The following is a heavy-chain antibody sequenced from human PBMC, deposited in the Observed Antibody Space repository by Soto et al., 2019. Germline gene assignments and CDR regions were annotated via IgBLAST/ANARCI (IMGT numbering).Heavy chain of an antibody. V-gene: IGHV3-30-3*01. CDR3: ARDRGLYSSSWYVFDY. CDR2: ISYDGSNK. Sequence: QVQLVESGGGVVQPGRSLRLSCAASGFTFSSYAMHWVRQAPGKGLEWVAVISYDGSNKYYADSVKGRFTISRDNSKNALYLQRNSLRAEDTAVYYCARDRGLYSSSWYVFDYWGQGTLVTVSS. D-gene: IGHD6-13*01. J-gene: IGHJ4*02. CDR1: GFTFSSYA.